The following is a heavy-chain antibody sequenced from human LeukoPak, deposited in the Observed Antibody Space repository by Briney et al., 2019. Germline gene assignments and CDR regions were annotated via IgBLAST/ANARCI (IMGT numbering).Heavy chain of an antibody. CDR2: ISSSGSTT. Sequence: GGSLRLSCAASGFTFSDYYMSWIRRAPGKGLEWVSYISSSGSTTDYADSVKGRFTTSRDNAKNSLYLQMNSLRAEDSAVYYCARAEKSPGEVDFQHWGQGTLVTVSS. V-gene: IGHV3-11*04. CDR1: GFTFSDYY. J-gene: IGHJ1*01. D-gene: IGHD3-10*01. CDR3: ARAEKSPGEVDFQH.